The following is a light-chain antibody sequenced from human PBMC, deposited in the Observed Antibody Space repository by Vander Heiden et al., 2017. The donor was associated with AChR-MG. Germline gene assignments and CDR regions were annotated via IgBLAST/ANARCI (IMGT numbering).Light chain of an antibody. Sequence: QTVLTQPPSVSGAPGQRVTIACTGSSSSIGAGYDVHWYQQLPGAAPKLLIYGNSHRPSGVPDRFYGSKSGTSASLAITGLQAEDEADYYCQSYDSSLSAYVFGTGTKVTVL. CDR1: SSSIGAGYD. V-gene: IGLV1-40*01. J-gene: IGLJ1*01. CDR2: GNS. CDR3: QSYDSSLSAYV.